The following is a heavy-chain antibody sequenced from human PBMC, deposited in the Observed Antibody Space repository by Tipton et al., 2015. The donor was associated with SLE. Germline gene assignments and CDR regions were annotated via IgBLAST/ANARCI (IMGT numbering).Heavy chain of an antibody. CDR3: TRESQERDVSAFDL. CDR2: ITGSGGYI. CDR1: GFAFSSFS. J-gene: IGHJ3*01. Sequence: SLRLSCAASGFAFSSFSMNWVRQAPGRGLEWVSSITGSGGYIYYADSVKGRFTISRDNSRNTIYLQMSRLTAEDTAVYYCTRESQERDVSAFDLWGQGTVVTVSS. V-gene: IGHV3-21*01. D-gene: IGHD3-16*01.